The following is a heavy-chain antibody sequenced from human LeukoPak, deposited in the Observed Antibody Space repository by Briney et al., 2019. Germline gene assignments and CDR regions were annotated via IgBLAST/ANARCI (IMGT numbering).Heavy chain of an antibody. CDR1: GGTFSSYA. V-gene: IGHV1-69*13. D-gene: IGHD2-2*01. J-gene: IGHJ6*04. Sequence: SVKVSCKASGGTFSSYAISWVRQAPGQGLEWMGGIIPIFGTANYAQKFQGRATITADESTSTAYMELSSLRSEDTAVYYCARNAVPDRPFSGMDVWGKGTTVTVSS. CDR3: ARNAVPDRPFSGMDV. CDR2: IIPIFGTA.